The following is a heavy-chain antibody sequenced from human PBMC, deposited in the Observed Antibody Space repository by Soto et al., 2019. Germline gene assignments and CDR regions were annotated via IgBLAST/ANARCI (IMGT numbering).Heavy chain of an antibody. CDR2: IIPLFGTA. D-gene: IGHD3-16*01. CDR3: AKEGGGVIGS. J-gene: IGHJ4*02. Sequence: QVQLVQSGAEVKKPGSSVKVSCKASGGTFKSYAFTWVRQAPGQGLEWVGGIIPLFGTANYAQKFQGRITISADEPPSTVSMELNSLTSRDPAVFFRAKEGGGVIGSWGQGTLVTVSS. V-gene: IGHV1-69*01. CDR1: GGTFKSYA.